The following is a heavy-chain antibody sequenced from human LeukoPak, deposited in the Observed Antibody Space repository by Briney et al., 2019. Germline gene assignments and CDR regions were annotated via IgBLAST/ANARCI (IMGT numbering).Heavy chain of an antibody. Sequence: ASVKVSCKASGYTFTSYGISWVRQAPGQGLEWMGWIRAYNGNTNYAQKLQGRVTMTTDTSTSTAYMELRSLRSDDTAVYYCARDSYGDYWGYYDYWGQGTLVTVSS. CDR3: ARDSYGDYWGYYDY. V-gene: IGHV1-18*01. CDR2: IRAYNGNT. D-gene: IGHD4-17*01. J-gene: IGHJ4*02. CDR1: GYTFTSYG.